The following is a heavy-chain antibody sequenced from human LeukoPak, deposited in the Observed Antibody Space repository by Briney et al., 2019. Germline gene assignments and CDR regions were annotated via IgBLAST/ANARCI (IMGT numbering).Heavy chain of an antibody. D-gene: IGHD2-21*02. J-gene: IGHJ2*01. CDR2: IYPGDSDT. CDR3: ARLAYCGGDCYGRYWYFDR. V-gene: IGHV5-51*01. CDR1: GYSFTSYW. Sequence: GESLKISCKGSGYSFTSYWIGWVRQMPGKGLEWMGIIYPGDSDTRYSPSFQGQVTISADKSISTAYLQWSSLKASDTAMYYCARLAYCGGDCYGRYWYFDRWGRGTLVTVSS.